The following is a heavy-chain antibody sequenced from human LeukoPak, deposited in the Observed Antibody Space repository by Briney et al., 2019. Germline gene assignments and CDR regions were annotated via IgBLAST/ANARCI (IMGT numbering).Heavy chain of an antibody. Sequence: GGCLRHSCAASGFTFSTYSMTCVRQAPGKGLEWVSSIGSDNKPHYSESVKGRFAISRDNSKNILFLHLNSLRAEDTALYYCARDLHYYEAMDVWGQGTTVTVSS. V-gene: IGHV3-21*04. CDR1: GFTFSTYS. J-gene: IGHJ6*02. CDR3: ARDLHYYEAMDV. CDR2: IGSDNKP.